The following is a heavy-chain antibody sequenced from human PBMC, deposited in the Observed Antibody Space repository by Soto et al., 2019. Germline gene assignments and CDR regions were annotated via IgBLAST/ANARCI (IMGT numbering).Heavy chain of an antibody. CDR1: GGSIGSSSHY. Sequence: SETLSLTCTVSGGSIGSSSHYWGWIRQPPGKGLEWIGIIYYSGTTYYNPSLKSRVTISVDTSKNQFSLKLSSVTAADTAVYNCARVHCSSTSCYVPEYFQHWGQGTLVTVSS. J-gene: IGHJ1*01. V-gene: IGHV4-39*07. D-gene: IGHD2-2*01. CDR3: ARVHCSSTSCYVPEYFQH. CDR2: IYYSGTT.